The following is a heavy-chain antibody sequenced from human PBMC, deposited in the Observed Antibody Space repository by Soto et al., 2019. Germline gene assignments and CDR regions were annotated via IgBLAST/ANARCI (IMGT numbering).Heavy chain of an antibody. J-gene: IGHJ4*02. CDR2: VYYRGRS. Sequence: SETLSLTCTVSGGSVSNSNYYWGWIRQSPGKGLEWIGSVYYRGRSYSKSSVKSRVTISVDTSKNQSSLNLNSVTASDTAVYYCVSQRTSVLTQAYFDYWGPGALVTVSS. CDR1: GGSVSNSNYY. CDR3: VSQRTSVLTQAYFDY. D-gene: IGHD2-8*01. V-gene: IGHV4-39*01.